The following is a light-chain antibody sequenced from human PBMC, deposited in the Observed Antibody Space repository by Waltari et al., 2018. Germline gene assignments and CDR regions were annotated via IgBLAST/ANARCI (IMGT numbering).Light chain of an antibody. CDR2: GAS. CDR3: QQYNNWPPWT. Sequence: DIVMTQSPATLSVSPGERATPPCRASQSVSSNLAWYQQKPGQAPRLLIYGASTRATGIPARFSGSGSGTEFALTISSLQSEDFAVYYCQQYNNWPPWTFGQGTKLEIK. CDR1: QSVSSN. J-gene: IGKJ2*02. V-gene: IGKV3-15*01.